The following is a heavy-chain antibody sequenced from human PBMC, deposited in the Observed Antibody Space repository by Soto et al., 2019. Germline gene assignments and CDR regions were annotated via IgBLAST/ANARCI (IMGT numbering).Heavy chain of an antibody. V-gene: IGHV2-5*02. Sequence: ITVNESGPTQVKPRQTLTLTCTFSGFSRTTSGVGVGWIRQSPGKAPEWLALIYWDDDKRYSPSLKSRLTTTKETTKNQVVLTMADLDPADTATYYCAHRVLRTVFGLVTTTAIYFVFWGQGTPVAVSS. D-gene: IGHD3-3*01. J-gene: IGHJ4*02. CDR1: GFSRTTSGVG. CDR2: IYWDDDK. CDR3: AHRVLRTVFGLVTTTAIYFVF.